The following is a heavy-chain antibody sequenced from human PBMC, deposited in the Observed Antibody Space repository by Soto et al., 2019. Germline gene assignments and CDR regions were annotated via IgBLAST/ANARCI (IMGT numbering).Heavy chain of an antibody. CDR3: ARGLQLLLYRHYYYYYMDV. V-gene: IGHV1-46*03. D-gene: IGHD2-2*02. J-gene: IGHJ6*03. Sequence: QVQLVQSGAEVKKPGASVKVSCKASGYTFTSYYMHWVRQAPGQGLEWMGIINPSGGSTSYAQKFQGRVTMTRDTSTSTVYMELSSLRSEDTAVYYCARGLQLLLYRHYYYYYMDVWGKGTTVTVSS. CDR1: GYTFTSYY. CDR2: INPSGGST.